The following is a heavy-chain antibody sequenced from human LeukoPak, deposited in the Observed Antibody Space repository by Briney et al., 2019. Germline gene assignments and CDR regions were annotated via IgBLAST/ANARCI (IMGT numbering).Heavy chain of an antibody. J-gene: IGHJ4*02. D-gene: IGHD3-16*01. CDR1: GFTFSSYA. CDR2: ISGSGGST. Sequence: PGGSLRLSCAASGFTFSSYAMSWVRQAPGKGLEWVSAISGSGGSTYYADSVEGRFTISRDNSRDTLYLQMNSLRGEDTAVYYCAKGYYDYVWGSYYFDYWGQGTLVTVSS. V-gene: IGHV3-23*01. CDR3: AKGYYDYVWGSYYFDY.